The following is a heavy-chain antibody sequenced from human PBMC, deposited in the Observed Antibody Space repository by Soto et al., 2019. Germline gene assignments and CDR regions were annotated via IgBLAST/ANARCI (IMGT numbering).Heavy chain of an antibody. CDR1: GGTFSSYA. D-gene: IGHD3-22*01. Sequence: SVKVSCKASGGTFSSYAISWVRQAPGQGLEWMGGIIPIFGTANYAQKFQGRVTITADKSTSTAYMELSSLRSEDTAVYYCAARYYYDSSGYLAPLGYWGQGTLVTVSS. CDR2: IIPIFGTA. V-gene: IGHV1-69*06. J-gene: IGHJ4*02. CDR3: AARYYYDSSGYLAPLGY.